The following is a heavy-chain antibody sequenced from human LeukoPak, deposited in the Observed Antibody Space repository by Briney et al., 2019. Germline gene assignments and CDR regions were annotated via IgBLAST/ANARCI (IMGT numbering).Heavy chain of an antibody. CDR3: ARSYYGSGSYSGWFDP. CDR2: INHSGST. CDR1: GGSFSGYY. J-gene: IGHJ5*02. D-gene: IGHD3-10*01. Sequence: PSETLSLTCAVYGGSFSGYYWSWIRQPPGKGLEWIGEINHSGSTNYNPSLKSRVTISVDTSKNQFSLKLSSVTAADTAVYYCARSYYGSGSYSGWFDPWGQGTLVTVSS. V-gene: IGHV4-34*01.